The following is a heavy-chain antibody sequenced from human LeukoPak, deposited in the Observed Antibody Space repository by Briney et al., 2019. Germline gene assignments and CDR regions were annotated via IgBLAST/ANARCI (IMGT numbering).Heavy chain of an antibody. CDR1: GGSISSYY. D-gene: IGHD6-13*01. CDR3: ARGTRQSSSWPFDP. J-gene: IGHJ5*02. Sequence: PSETLSLTCTVSGGSISSYYWSWIRQPPGKGLEWIGYISYSGSANYNPSLKSRVTISVDTSKNQFSLRLSSVTAADTAVYYCARGTRQSSSWPFDPWGQGTLVTVSS. V-gene: IGHV4-59*01. CDR2: ISYSGSA.